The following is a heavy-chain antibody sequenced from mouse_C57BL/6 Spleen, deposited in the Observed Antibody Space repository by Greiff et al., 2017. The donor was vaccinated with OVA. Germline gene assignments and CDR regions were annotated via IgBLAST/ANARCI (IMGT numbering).Heavy chain of an antibody. CDR1: GFSLSTSGMG. Sequence: QVPLQESGPGILQSSQTLSLTCSFSGFSLSTSGMGVSWLRQPSGKGLEWLAHIYCDDDKRYHPSLKSRLTISKATSINQVFLKITSVDTADTATNYCARYDYDGRFAYWGQGTLVTVSA. D-gene: IGHD2-4*01. V-gene: IGHV8-12*01. J-gene: IGHJ3*01. CDR3: ARYDYDGRFAY. CDR2: IYCDDDK.